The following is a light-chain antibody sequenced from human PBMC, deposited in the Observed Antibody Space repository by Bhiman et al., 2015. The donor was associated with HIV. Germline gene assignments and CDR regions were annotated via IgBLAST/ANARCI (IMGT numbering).Light chain of an antibody. CDR1: RSNIGAGYD. CDR2: GNN. Sequence: QLVLTQPPSVSGAPGQRVTISCTGSRSNIGAGYDVHWFQHLPGTAPKVLIYGNNNRPSGVPDRFSGSKSGNTASLTISGLQAEDEADYFCCSYAASSTSHVVFGGGTKLTVL. CDR3: CSYAASSTSHVV. J-gene: IGLJ2*01. V-gene: IGLV1-40*01.